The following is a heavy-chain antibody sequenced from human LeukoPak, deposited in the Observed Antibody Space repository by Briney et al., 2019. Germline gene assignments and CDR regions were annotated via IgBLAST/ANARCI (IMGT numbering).Heavy chain of an antibody. J-gene: IGHJ3*02. D-gene: IGHD1-7*01. CDR2: ISGSGGST. Sequence: QPGGSLRLSCAASGFTFSSYAMSWVRQAPGKGLEWVSAISGSGGSTYYADSVTGRFPISRDNSKNTLYLQMNSLRAEDTAVYYCARMGITGTTLGAFDIWGQGTMVTVSS. V-gene: IGHV3-23*01. CDR3: ARMGITGTTLGAFDI. CDR1: GFTFSSYA.